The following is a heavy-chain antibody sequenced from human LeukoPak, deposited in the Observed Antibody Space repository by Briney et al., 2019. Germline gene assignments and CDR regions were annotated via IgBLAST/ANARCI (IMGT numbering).Heavy chain of an antibody. V-gene: IGHV3-21*01. CDR3: ARDNYDFWSGYYASVGY. Sequence: NPGGSLRLSCAASGFTFSSYSMNWVRQASGKGLEWVSSISSSSSYIYYADSVKGRFTISRDNAKNSLYLQMNSLRAEDTAVYYCARDNYDFWSGYYASVGYWGQGTLVTVSS. J-gene: IGHJ4*02. D-gene: IGHD3-3*01. CDR1: GFTFSSYS. CDR2: ISSSSSYI.